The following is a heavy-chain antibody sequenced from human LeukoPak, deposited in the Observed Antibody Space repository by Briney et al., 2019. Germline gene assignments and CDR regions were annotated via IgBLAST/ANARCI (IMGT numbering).Heavy chain of an antibody. CDR2: ISYDGSNK. V-gene: IGHV3-30*18. CDR3: AKDRLRWFGELLFDDY. Sequence: GGSLRLSCAASGFTFSSYVMHWVRQAPGKGLEWVAVISYDGSNKYYADSVKGRSTISRDNSKNTLYLQMNSLRAEDTAVYYCAKDRLRWFGELLFDDYWGQGTLVTVSS. CDR1: GFTFSSYV. J-gene: IGHJ4*02. D-gene: IGHD3-10*01.